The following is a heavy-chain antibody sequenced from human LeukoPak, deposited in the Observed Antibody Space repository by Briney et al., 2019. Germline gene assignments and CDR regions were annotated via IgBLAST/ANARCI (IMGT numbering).Heavy chain of an antibody. D-gene: IGHD1-14*01. V-gene: IGHV4-39*01. J-gene: IGHJ4*02. CDR1: GGSISSSSYY. CDR3: ARRPAGYYREYYFDY. CDR2: IYFSGST. Sequence: SETLSLTCTVSGGSISSSSYYWGWIRQPPGKGLEWIGSIYFSGSTYYNPSLTSRVTISVDTSKNQFSLKLSSVTAADTAVYFCARRPAGYYREYYFDYWGQGTLVTVSS.